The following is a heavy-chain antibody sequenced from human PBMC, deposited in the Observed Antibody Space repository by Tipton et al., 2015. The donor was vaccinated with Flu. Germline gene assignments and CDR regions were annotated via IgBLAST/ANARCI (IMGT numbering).Heavy chain of an antibody. J-gene: IGHJ4*02. Sequence: SLRLSCAASGFTFSSYWMNWVRQAPGKGLEWVANIKQDGSEKYYVDSVKGRFTISRDNAKNSLYLQMNSLRAEDTAVYYCARGGSGYSYGKLDYWGQGTLVTVSS. CDR2: IKQDGSEK. CDR3: ARGGSGYSYGKLDY. D-gene: IGHD5-18*01. V-gene: IGHV3-7*01. CDR1: GFTFSSYW.